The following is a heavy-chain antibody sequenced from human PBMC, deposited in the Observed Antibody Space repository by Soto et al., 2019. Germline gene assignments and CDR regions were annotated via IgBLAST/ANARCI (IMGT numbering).Heavy chain of an antibody. CDR3: AIVIFWAGCEESNWLSP. Sequence: SVKPSCKAPCFSFANYGISSVLQASGQWIELMGWINVYNGNTNYAQKFHGRVTMTTDTSTSTAYMELRSLRSDDMAVYYCAIVIFWAGCEESNWLSPWGQGTFLPVSS. D-gene: IGHD3-10*01. CDR1: CFSFANYG. CDR2: INVYNGNT. V-gene: IGHV1-18*03. J-gene: IGHJ5*02.